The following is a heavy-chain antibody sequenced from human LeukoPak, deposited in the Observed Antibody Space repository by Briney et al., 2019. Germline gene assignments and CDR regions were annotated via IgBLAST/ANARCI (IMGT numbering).Heavy chain of an antibody. Sequence: GASVTVSCKVSGYTLTELAMHWVRQAPGKGLVWMGGFDHEDGETLYAQKFQGRVTMTEDTSTDTAYMELSSLRSEDTAVYYCATEKHVDIVATGEAFDIWGQGTMVTVSS. CDR2: FDHEDGET. J-gene: IGHJ3*02. V-gene: IGHV1-24*01. CDR3: ATEKHVDIVATGEAFDI. D-gene: IGHD5-12*01. CDR1: GYTLTELA.